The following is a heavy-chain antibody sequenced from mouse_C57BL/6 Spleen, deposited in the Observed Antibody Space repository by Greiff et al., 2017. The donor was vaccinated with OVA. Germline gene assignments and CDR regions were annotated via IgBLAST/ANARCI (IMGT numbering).Heavy chain of an antibody. CDR1: GYAFSSYW. CDR2: IYPGDGDT. J-gene: IGHJ2*01. D-gene: IGHD1-1*01. Sequence: QVQLKESGAELVKPGASVKISCKASGYAFSSYWMNWVKQRPGQGLEWIGQIYPGDGDTNYNGQFKGKATLTADKSSSTAYMQLSSLTSEDSAVYFCAGSDYYYGSSYSYFDYWGKGTTLTVSS. V-gene: IGHV1-80*01. CDR3: AGSDYYYGSSYSYFDY.